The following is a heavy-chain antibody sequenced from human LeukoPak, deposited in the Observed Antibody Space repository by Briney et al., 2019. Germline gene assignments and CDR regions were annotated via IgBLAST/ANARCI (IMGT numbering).Heavy chain of an antibody. V-gene: IGHV3-11*01. CDR2: ISSSGSTI. CDR3: ARDPSSWSFAYYYFDY. J-gene: IGHJ4*02. CDR1: GFTFSDYY. Sequence: GGSLRLSCAASGFTFSDYYMSWIRQAPGKGLEWVSYISSSGSTIYYADSVKGRFTISRDNAKNSLYLQMNSLRAEDTAVYYCARDPSSWSFAYYYFDYWGQGTLVTVSS. D-gene: IGHD6-13*01.